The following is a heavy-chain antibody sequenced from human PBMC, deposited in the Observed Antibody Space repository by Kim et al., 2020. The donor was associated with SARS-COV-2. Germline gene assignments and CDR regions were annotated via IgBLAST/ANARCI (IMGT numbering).Heavy chain of an antibody. D-gene: IGHD2-2*01. Sequence: SETLSLTCAVYGGSFSGYYWSWIRQPPGKGLEWIGEINHSGSTNYNPSLKSRVTISVDTSKNKFYLKLSSVTAAAAAVYYCGRGGRYCSSTSCYDYWGQG. CDR2: INHSGST. V-gene: IGHV4-34*01. CDR1: GGSFSGYY. CDR3: GRGGRYCSSTSCYDY. J-gene: IGHJ4*02.